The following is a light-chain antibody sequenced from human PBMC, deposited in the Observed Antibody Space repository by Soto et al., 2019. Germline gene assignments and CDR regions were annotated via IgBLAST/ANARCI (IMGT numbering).Light chain of an antibody. V-gene: IGKV3-15*01. CDR1: QSIGIN. CDR3: HHYNQWSV. Sequence: ELGMTQSPATLSVSPGERATLSCRASQSIGINLAWYQQKPGQAPRLLIYGASTRATGVAARFSGSGSGTEYALTIGSLQSDGFAFYDCHHYNQWSVFGGGTKVEIK. J-gene: IGKJ4*01. CDR2: GAS.